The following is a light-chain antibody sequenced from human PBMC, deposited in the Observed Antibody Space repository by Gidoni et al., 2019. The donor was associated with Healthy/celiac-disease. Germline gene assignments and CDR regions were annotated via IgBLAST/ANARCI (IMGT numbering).Light chain of an antibody. J-gene: IGKJ5*01. Sequence: EIVSTQSPATPSLSPGERATISCRASQSVSSFLAWYQQKPGQAPRLLIYDASNRATGIPARFSGSGSGTDFTLTISSLEPEDFAVYYCQQRSNWPITFGQGTRLEIK. CDR2: DAS. CDR1: QSVSSF. V-gene: IGKV3-11*01. CDR3: QQRSNWPIT.